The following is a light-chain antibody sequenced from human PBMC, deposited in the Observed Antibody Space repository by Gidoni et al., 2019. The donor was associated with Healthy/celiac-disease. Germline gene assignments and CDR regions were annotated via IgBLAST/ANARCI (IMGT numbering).Light chain of an antibody. CDR1: SSDVGGYNY. Sequence: QSALTQPRSVSGSPGQPVTISCTGTSSDVGGYNYVSWYQQHPGNAPKLMIYDVSTRPSGVPDRFSGSKSGNTASLTISGLQAEDEADYYCCSYAGSCYVFGTGTKVTVL. CDR3: CSYAGSCYV. V-gene: IGLV2-11*01. J-gene: IGLJ1*01. CDR2: DVS.